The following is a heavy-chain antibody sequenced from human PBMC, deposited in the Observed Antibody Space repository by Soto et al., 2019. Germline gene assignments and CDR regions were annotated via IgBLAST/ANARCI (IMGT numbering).Heavy chain of an antibody. J-gene: IGHJ1*01. Sequence: SVKVSCKASGGTFSSYAISWVRQGPGQGLEWMGGIIPIFGTANYAQKFQGRVTITADESTSTAYMELSSLRSEDTAVYYCARDKFSRFSADYAPAEYFQHWGQGTLVTVSS. CDR3: ARDKFSRFSADYAPAEYFQH. D-gene: IGHD4-17*01. CDR1: GGTFSSYA. CDR2: IIPIFGTA. V-gene: IGHV1-69*13.